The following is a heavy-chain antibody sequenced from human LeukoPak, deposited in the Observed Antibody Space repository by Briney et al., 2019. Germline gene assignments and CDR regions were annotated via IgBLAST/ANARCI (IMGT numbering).Heavy chain of an antibody. CDR1: GGTFSSYA. J-gene: IGHJ4*02. Sequence: ASVKVSCKASGGTFSSYAISWVRQAPGQGLEWMGRIIPIFGIANYAQKFQGRVTITADKSTSTAYMELSSLRSEDTAVYYCARGASIAAPTFDYWGQGTLVTVSS. CDR2: IIPIFGIA. D-gene: IGHD6-6*01. V-gene: IGHV1-69*04. CDR3: ARGASIAAPTFDY.